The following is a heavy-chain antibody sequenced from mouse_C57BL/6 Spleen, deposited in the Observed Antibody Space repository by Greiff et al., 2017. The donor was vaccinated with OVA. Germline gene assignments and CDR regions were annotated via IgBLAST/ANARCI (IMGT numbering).Heavy chain of an antibody. Sequence: VQLQQPGAELVRPGSSVKLSCKASGYTFTSYWMHWVKQRPIQGLEWIGNIDPSDSETHYNQKFKDKATLTVDKSSRPAYMQLSSLTSEDSAIYYCARENITTVLDYWGQGTTLTVSS. CDR3: ARENITTVLDY. J-gene: IGHJ2*01. V-gene: IGHV1-52*01. D-gene: IGHD1-1*01. CDR2: IDPSDSET. CDR1: GYTFTSYW.